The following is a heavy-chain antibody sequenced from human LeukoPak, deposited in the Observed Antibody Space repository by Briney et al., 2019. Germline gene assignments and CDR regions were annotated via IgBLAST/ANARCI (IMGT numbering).Heavy chain of an antibody. V-gene: IGHV3-7*03. J-gene: IGHJ6*02. CDR1: GFTLSNHW. CDR2: VNRDGSET. Sequence: GSLRLSCAASGFTLSNHWMTWVRQVPGRGPEWVANVNRDGSETYYLDSVKGRFTISKDNAKNSLYLQMNSPRAEDTALYHCARNNGMDVWGQGTTVIVSS. CDR3: ARNNGMDV.